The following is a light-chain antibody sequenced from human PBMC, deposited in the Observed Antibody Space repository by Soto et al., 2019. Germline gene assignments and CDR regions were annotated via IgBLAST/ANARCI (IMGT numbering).Light chain of an antibody. J-gene: IGKJ5*01. CDR2: GAS. V-gene: IGKV3-20*01. Sequence: EIVLTQSPGTLSLSPGERATLSCRASQSVSSSYLAWYQQKPGQAPRLLIYGASSRATGIPDRFSGSGSGTGFTLTISRLEPEDSAVYYCQQCGSSPITFGQGTRLEIK. CDR1: QSVSSSY. CDR3: QQCGSSPIT.